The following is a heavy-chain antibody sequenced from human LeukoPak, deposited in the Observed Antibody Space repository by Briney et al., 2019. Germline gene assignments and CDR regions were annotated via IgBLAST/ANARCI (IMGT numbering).Heavy chain of an antibody. CDR1: GGSISSYY. D-gene: IGHD7-27*01. J-gene: IGHJ4*02. V-gene: IGHV4-59*08. Sequence: SETLSLTCTVSGGSISSYYWSWIRQPPGKGLEWIGYIYYSGSTNYNPSLKSRVTISVDTSKNQFSLKLSSVTAADTAVYYCARHLGTSPPLDYWGQGTLVTVSP. CDR2: IYYSGST. CDR3: ARHLGTSPPLDY.